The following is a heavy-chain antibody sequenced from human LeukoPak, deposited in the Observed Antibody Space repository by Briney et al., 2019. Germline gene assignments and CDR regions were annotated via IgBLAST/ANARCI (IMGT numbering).Heavy chain of an antibody. V-gene: IGHV4-34*01. Sequence: SETLSLTCTVSGGSISSNYWSWIRQPPGKGLEWIGEINHSGSTNYNPSLKSRVTISVDTSKNQFSLKLSSVTAADTAVYYCASVYDSSGYYPFWGQGTLVTVSS. CDR3: ASVYDSSGYYPF. J-gene: IGHJ4*02. D-gene: IGHD3-22*01. CDR2: INHSGST. CDR1: GGSISSNY.